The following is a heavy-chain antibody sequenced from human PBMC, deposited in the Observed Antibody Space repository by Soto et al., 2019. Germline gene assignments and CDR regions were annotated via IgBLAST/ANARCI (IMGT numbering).Heavy chain of an antibody. Sequence: ASVKVSCKASGGTFSSYAISWVRQAPGQGLEWMGGIIPIFGTANYAQKFQGRVTITADKSTSTAYMELSSLRSEDTAVYYCAGTPNTRDYYYYGMAVWGQRYTVTVYS. CDR1: GGTFSSYA. CDR2: IIPIFGTA. D-gene: IGHD2-15*01. J-gene: IGHJ6*02. CDR3: AGTPNTRDYYYYGMAV. V-gene: IGHV1-69*06.